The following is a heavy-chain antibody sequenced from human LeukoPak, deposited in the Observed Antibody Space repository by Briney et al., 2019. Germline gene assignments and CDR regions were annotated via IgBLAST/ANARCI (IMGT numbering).Heavy chain of an antibody. CDR1: GGSISNYY. V-gene: IGHV4-59*08. J-gene: IGHJ4*02. CDR3: ARLSRNYYGSGSAKIDY. Sequence: SETLSLTCTVSGGSISNYYWSWIRQPPGKGLEWIGYIYYSGSANYNPSLKSRVTISVDTSKNQFSLKLSSVTAADTAVYYCARLSRNYYGSGSAKIDYWGQGTLVTVSS. D-gene: IGHD3-10*01. CDR2: IYYSGSA.